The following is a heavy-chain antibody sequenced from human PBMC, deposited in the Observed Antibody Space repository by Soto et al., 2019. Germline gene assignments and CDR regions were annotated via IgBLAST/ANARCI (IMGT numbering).Heavy chain of an antibody. CDR3: AKGSLIGLCYYYYMDV. Sequence: EVQLLESGGGLVQPGGSLRLSCAASGFTFSSYAMNWVRQAPGKGLEWVSAISGSGGSTYYADSVKGRFTISRDNSKNTLYLQMNSLRAEDTAVYYCAKGSLIGLCYYYYMDVWGKGTTVTVSS. V-gene: IGHV3-23*01. CDR2: ISGSGGST. D-gene: IGHD3-16*01. J-gene: IGHJ6*03. CDR1: GFTFSSYA.